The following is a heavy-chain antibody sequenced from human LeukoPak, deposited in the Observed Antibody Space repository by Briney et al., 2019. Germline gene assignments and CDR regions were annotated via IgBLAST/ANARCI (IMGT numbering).Heavy chain of an antibody. J-gene: IGHJ4*02. Sequence: GGSLRLSCAASGFTFSSYAMHWVRQAPGKGLERVAVISYDGSNKYYADSVKGRFTISRDNSKNTPYLQMNSLRAEDTAVYYCARPPPYYYDSSGYYRYFDYWGQGTLVTVSS. V-gene: IGHV3-30-3*01. CDR1: GFTFSSYA. CDR2: ISYDGSNK. CDR3: ARPPPYYYDSSGYYRYFDY. D-gene: IGHD3-22*01.